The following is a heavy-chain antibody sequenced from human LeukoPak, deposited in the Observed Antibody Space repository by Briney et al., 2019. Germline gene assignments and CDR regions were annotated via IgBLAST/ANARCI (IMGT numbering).Heavy chain of an antibody. Sequence: GPVKVSCKASGYTFTGYYIHWVRQAPGQGLEWMGWINPNSGGTNYAQKFQGRVTMTRDTSISTAYMDLSRLRSDDTAVYYCARGSIVGATFDYFGYWGQGTLVTVSS. CDR2: INPNSGGT. D-gene: IGHD1-26*01. V-gene: IGHV1-2*02. CDR1: GYTFTGYY. CDR3: ARGSIVGATFDYFGY. J-gene: IGHJ4*02.